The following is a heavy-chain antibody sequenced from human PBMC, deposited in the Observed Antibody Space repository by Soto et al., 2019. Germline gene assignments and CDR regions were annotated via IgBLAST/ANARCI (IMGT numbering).Heavy chain of an antibody. Sequence: QVHLVQSGAEVKKPGASVKVSCKASGYTFTSYGITWVRQAPGQGLEWMGWISAHNGNTDYAQKLQGRVIVTRDTSTSAAYMELRSVICDDTAVYYCARGRYGDYWGQGALVTVSS. CDR2: ISAHNGNT. V-gene: IGHV1-18*01. CDR1: GYTFTSYG. D-gene: IGHD1-1*01. J-gene: IGHJ4*02. CDR3: ARGRYGDY.